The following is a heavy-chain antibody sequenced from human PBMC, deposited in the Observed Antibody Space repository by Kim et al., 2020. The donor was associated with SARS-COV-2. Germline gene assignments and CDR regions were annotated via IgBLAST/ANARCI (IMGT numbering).Heavy chain of an antibody. V-gene: IGHV4-39*01. J-gene: IGHJ4*02. D-gene: IGHD3-3*01. CDR1: GGSISSSSYY. CDR3: ARTAGITIFGVVIRGPHDY. CDR2: IYYSGRT. Sequence: SETLFLTCTVSGGSISSSSYYWGWIRQPPGKGLEWIGSIYYSGRTYYNPSLKSRVTISVDTSKNQFSLKLSSVTAADTAVYYCARTAGITIFGVVIRGPHDYWGQGTLVTVSS.